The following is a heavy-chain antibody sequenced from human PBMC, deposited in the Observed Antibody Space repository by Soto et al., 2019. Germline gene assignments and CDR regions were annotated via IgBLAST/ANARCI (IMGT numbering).Heavy chain of an antibody. CDR3: ALDSLGFWLHDWFDP. Sequence: QVQLVQSGAEVQKPGASVKVSCKASGYTFTSYGISWVRQAPGLGLEWRGWISADNGNTNYAQKLQGRVTMTTDTSTSTAYMELRSLRSDDTAVYYCALDSLGFWLHDWFDPWGQGTLVTVSS. CDR2: ISADNGNT. D-gene: IGHD3-9*01. CDR1: GYTFTSYG. J-gene: IGHJ5*02. V-gene: IGHV1-18*01.